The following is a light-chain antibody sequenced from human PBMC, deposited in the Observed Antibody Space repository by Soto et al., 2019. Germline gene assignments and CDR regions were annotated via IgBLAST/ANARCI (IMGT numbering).Light chain of an antibody. CDR1: QSIGSW. CDR3: QQYDSYPVT. CDR2: KAS. Sequence: DIQMTQSPSSLSASVRGSVTVACRASQSIGSWLAWYQQKPGKAPKFLIYKASSLESGVPSRFSGSGSGTEFTLTISSLQPDDLGTYYCQQYDSYPVTFGGGTKVDI. J-gene: IGKJ4*01. V-gene: IGKV1-5*03.